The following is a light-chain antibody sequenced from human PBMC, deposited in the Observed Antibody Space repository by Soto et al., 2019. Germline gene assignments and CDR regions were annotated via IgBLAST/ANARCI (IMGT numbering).Light chain of an antibody. CDR1: QSISSW. CDR3: QQRRT. CDR2: DAS. V-gene: IGKV1-5*01. J-gene: IGKJ2*01. Sequence: DIQMTQSPSTLSASVGDRVTITCRASQSISSWLAWYRQKPGKAPKLLIYDASSLESGVPSRFSGSGSGTEFTLTISSLQPDDFATYYCQQRRTFGQGTKLEIK.